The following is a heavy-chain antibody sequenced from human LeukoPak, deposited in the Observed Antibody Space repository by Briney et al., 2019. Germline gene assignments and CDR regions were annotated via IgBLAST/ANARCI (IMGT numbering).Heavy chain of an antibody. CDR1: GFTFSNYG. CDR3: AKEALLSYGDYTYIEY. J-gene: IGHJ4*02. CDR2: ISYDGSNK. Sequence: GGSLRLSCAASGFTFSNYGIHWVRQAPGKGLEWVAVISYDGSNKYYADSVKGRFTISRDNSKNTLYLQMSTLRADEDTAVYYCAKEALLSYGDYTYIEYWGQGTLVTVSS. V-gene: IGHV3-30*18. D-gene: IGHD4-17*01.